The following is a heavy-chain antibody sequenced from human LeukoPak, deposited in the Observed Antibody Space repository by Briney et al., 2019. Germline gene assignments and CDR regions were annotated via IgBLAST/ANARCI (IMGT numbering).Heavy chain of an antibody. D-gene: IGHD4-17*01. CDR3: ARVGPADYGDYRGAFDI. Sequence: ASVKVSCKASGYTFTSYGISWVRQAPGQGLEWMGWISAYNGNTNYAQKLQGRVTMTTDTSTSTAYMELRSLRSDDTAVYYCARVGPADYGDYRGAFDIWGQGTMVTVSS. J-gene: IGHJ3*02. V-gene: IGHV1-18*04. CDR1: GYTFTSYG. CDR2: ISAYNGNT.